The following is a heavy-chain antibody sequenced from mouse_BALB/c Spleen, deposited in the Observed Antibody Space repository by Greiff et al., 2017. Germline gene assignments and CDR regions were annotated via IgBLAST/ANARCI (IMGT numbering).Heavy chain of an antibody. CDR1: GFTFSSYA. CDR2: ISSGGSYT. CDR3: ARRGYDHAY. V-gene: IGHV5-9-4*01. D-gene: IGHD2-2*01. Sequence: EVKLMESGGGLVKPGGSLKLSCAASGFTFSSYAMSWVRQSPEKRLEWVAEISSGGSYTYYPDTVTGRFTISRDNAKNTLYLEMSSLRSEDTAMYYCARRGYDHAYWGQGTLVTVSA. J-gene: IGHJ3*01.